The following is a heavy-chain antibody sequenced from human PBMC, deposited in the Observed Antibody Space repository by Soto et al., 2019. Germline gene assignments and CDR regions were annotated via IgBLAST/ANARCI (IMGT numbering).Heavy chain of an antibody. Sequence: ASVKVSCKAPGDTFTSYYLNWVRQAPGQGLEWMGVINPHGGSTKYAQKFQGRITMTRDTSRSTVYMELGSLRAEDTAVYYCANLALPYSSSWYRNWFDPWGQGTLVTVSS. D-gene: IGHD6-13*01. CDR2: INPHGGST. CDR1: GDTFTSYY. J-gene: IGHJ5*02. V-gene: IGHV1-46*01. CDR3: ANLALPYSSSWYRNWFDP.